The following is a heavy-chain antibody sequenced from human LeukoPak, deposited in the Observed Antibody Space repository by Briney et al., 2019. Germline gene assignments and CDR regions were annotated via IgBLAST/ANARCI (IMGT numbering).Heavy chain of an antibody. V-gene: IGHV1-18*01. Sequence: GASVKVSCTASGYTFTSYGISWVRQAPGQGLEWMGWISAYNGNTNYAQKLQGRVTMTTDTSTSTAYMKLRSLRADDTAVYYCARTISSTSSVLGYWGQGTLVTVSS. D-gene: IGHD2-2*01. CDR3: ARTISSTSSVLGY. CDR1: GYTFTSYG. CDR2: ISAYNGNT. J-gene: IGHJ4*02.